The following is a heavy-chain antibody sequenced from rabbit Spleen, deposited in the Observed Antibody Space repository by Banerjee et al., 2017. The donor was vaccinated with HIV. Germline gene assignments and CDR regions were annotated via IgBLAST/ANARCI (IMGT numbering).Heavy chain of an antibody. V-gene: IGHV1S40*01. D-gene: IGHD1-1*01. CDR2: INIVTGKA. CDR1: GFDFSDKAV. Sequence: QSLQESGGGLFQPGGSLALTCKASGFDFSDKAVMCWVRRAPGKGLEWIACINIVTGKAVYARWAKGRFIMSRTSSTTVTLQMTSLTAADTATYLCARDLVGVIGWNFNLWGQGTLVTVS. J-gene: IGHJ4*01. CDR3: ARDLVGVIGWNFNL.